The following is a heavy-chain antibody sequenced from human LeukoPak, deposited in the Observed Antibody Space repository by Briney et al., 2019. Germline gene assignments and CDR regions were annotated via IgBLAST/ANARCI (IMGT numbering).Heavy chain of an antibody. D-gene: IGHD4-17*01. CDR3: ARVSGYGDYKMDY. V-gene: IGHV4-59*01. Sequence: PSETLSLTCTVSGXSISSDYWSWIRQPPGKGLEWIGYLYYSGSTTYNPSLKSRVTISVDTSKNHFSLKLSSVTAADTAVYYCARVSGYGDYKMDYWGQGTLVTVSS. CDR2: LYYSGST. CDR1: GXSISSDY. J-gene: IGHJ4*02.